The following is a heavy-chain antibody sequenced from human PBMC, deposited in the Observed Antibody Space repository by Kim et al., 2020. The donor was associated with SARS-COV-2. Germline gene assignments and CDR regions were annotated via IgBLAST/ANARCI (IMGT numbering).Heavy chain of an antibody. CDR2: IYTGDKNT. J-gene: IGHJ4*02. V-gene: IGHV3-23*03. CDR1: GFTFSTYA. CDR3: ARRKALVGTATEFDY. Sequence: GGSLRLSCAASGFTFSTYAINWVRQAPGKGLEWVSVIYTGDKNTYYADSVKGRFTLSRDNSKNTAYLQMNSLRAEDTAIYYCARRKALVGTATEFDYWGQGTLVTVSS. D-gene: IGHD2-2*01.